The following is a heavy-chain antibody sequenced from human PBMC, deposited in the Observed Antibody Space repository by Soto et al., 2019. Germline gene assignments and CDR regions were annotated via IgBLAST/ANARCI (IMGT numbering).Heavy chain of an antibody. D-gene: IGHD1-26*01. CDR1: GASTVSHYH. V-gene: IGHV4-31*02. CDR3: ALALGPTTGLDY. J-gene: IGHJ4*02. CDR2: IFNSGTT. Sequence: QVQLQESGPGLVKPSQTLSLTCSVSGASTVSHYHWTWIRQPPGKGLEWMGYIFNSGTTFYNPSRPCRLSISMDTSWNHFSLELRSVTAADTAVYYCALALGPTTGLDYWGQGTLVTVSS.